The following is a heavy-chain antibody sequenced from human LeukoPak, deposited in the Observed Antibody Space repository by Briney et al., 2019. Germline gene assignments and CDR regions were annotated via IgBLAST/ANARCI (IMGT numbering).Heavy chain of an antibody. CDR2: IRYDGSNK. Sequence: PGGSLRLSCAASGFTFSSYGMHWVRQAPGKGLEWVAFIRYDGSNKYYADSVKGRFTISRDNSRNTLYLQMDSLKAEDTAVYYCTKDRWVGAPTFYFDYWGQGVLVTVSS. V-gene: IGHV3-30*02. CDR3: TKDRWVGAPTFYFDY. CDR1: GFTFSSYG. D-gene: IGHD4-23*01. J-gene: IGHJ4*02.